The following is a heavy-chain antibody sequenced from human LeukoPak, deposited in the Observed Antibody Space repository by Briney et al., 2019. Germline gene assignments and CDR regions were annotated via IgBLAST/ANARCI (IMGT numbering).Heavy chain of an antibody. CDR2: ISWNSGSI. CDR3: AKSPLAAAGNQDY. V-gene: IGHV3-9*01. Sequence: PGGSLRLSCAASGFTFDDYAMHWVRQAPGKGLEWVSGISWNSGSIGYADSVKGRFTISRDNAKNSLYLQMNSLRAEDTALYYCAKSPLAAAGNQDYWGQGTLVTVSS. D-gene: IGHD6-13*01. CDR1: GFTFDDYA. J-gene: IGHJ4*02.